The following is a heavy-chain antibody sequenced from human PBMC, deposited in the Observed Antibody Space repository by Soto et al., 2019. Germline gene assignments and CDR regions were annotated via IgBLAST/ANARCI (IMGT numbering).Heavy chain of an antibody. D-gene: IGHD3-3*01. CDR2: IYYSGST. J-gene: IGHJ2*01. CDR3: ASHNYDFWSGSNYWYFDL. CDR1: GGSISSHY. V-gene: IGHV4-59*11. Sequence: PSETLSLTCNVSGGSISSHYWSWIRQPPGKGLEWIGYIYYSGSTNYNPSLKSRVTISVDTSKNQFSLKLSSVTAADTAVYYCASHNYDFWSGSNYWYFDLWGRGTLVTVSS.